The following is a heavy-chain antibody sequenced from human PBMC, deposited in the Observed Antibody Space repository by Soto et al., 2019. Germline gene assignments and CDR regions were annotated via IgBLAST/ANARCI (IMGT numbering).Heavy chain of an antibody. CDR3: ARDRRVIPDADMDY. D-gene: IGHD2-21*01. Sequence: QVQLVESGGGVVQPGSSLRLSCGASGFTFRMYGMHWVRQAPGKGLEWVGVIYSDGSHQYYGDSVKGRFTISRDNSNKMVYLQMTGLRLDDSALYYCARDRRVIPDADMDYWGKGVLVTVSS. CDR1: GFTFRMYG. V-gene: IGHV3-30*03. CDR2: IYSDGSHQ. J-gene: IGHJ4*02.